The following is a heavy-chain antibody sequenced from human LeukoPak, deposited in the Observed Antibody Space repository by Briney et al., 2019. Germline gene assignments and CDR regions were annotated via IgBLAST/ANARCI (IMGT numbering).Heavy chain of an antibody. CDR3: ARDSPYCGRDCFLDV. D-gene: IGHD2-21*02. J-gene: IGHJ6*04. CDR1: GFTVSSNY. V-gene: IGHV3-7*01. CDR2: INQDGGEK. Sequence: PGGSLRLSCAASGFTVSSNYMTWVRQAPGKGLEWVANINQDGGEKNYVDSVRGRFTIFRDNANNSLYLQMINLRPEDTAVYYCARDSPYCGRDCFLDVWGKGTTVTISS.